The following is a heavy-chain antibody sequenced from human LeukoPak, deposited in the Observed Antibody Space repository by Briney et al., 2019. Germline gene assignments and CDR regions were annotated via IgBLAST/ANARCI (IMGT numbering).Heavy chain of an antibody. CDR2: IIPIFGTT. CDR1: GGTFSSYA. V-gene: IGHV1-69*13. J-gene: IGHJ4*02. D-gene: IGHD4-17*01. Sequence: SVKVSCKASGGTFSSYAISWVRQAPGQGLEWMGGIIPIFGTTNYAQKFQGRVTITADESTSTAYMELSRLRSDDTAVYYCALKDYGDYEGLDYWGQGTLVTVSS. CDR3: ALKDYGDYEGLDY.